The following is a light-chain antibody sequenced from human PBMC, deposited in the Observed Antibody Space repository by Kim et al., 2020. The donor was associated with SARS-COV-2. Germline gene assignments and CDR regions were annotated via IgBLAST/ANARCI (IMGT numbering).Light chain of an antibody. CDR1: HRISTY. CDR2: IAS. J-gene: IGKJ2*01. CDR3: QQSYMTPRT. V-gene: IGKV1-39*01. Sequence: DIQLTQSPPSLSASLGDRVTITCRASHRISTYLNWYQQKPGKAPQLLIYIASSLQSGVPSRFSGSGSGTNFTLTISSLQREDFASYFCQQSYMTPRTFGQGTKLEI.